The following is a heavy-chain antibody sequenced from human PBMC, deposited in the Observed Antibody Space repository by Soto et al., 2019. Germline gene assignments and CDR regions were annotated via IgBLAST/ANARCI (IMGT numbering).Heavy chain of an antibody. Sequence: QVQLVQSGAEVRKPGASVKVSCEASGYTFTSYDIYWVRQATGQGLEWMGWMNPNTGNSAYAHKFQGRVTMTSDTSISTAQMELSSLRSEDTAVYYCARRAETNGWNGFGADKYYFDFWGQGTLVTVSS. CDR1: GYTFTSYD. D-gene: IGHD1-1*01. CDR3: ARRAETNGWNGFGADKYYFDF. J-gene: IGHJ4*02. CDR2: MNPNTGNS. V-gene: IGHV1-8*01.